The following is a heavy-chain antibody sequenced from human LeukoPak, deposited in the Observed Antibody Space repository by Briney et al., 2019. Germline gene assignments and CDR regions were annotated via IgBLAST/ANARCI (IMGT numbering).Heavy chain of an antibody. CDR1: GGSVSSATNY. CDR3: ATYFYGDYASYYFDR. J-gene: IGHJ4*02. Sequence: SETLSLTCSVSGGSVSSATNYWSWIRQPPGKGLEWIGEVYHSGTTNYNPSLKSRVTMSVDKSKKQFSLNLSSVTAADTAVYYCATYFYGDYASYYFDRWGQGTLVTVSS. D-gene: IGHD4-17*01. CDR2: VYHSGTT. V-gene: IGHV4-61*01.